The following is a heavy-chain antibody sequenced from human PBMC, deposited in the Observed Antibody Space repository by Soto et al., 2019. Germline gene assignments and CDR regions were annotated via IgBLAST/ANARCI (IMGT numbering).Heavy chain of an antibody. Sequence: GGSLRLSCAASGFSFSSYGMHWVRQAPGKGLEWVAVISNDGSDKYYADSVKGRFTISRDNSKNTLYLQTNSPRAEDTAVYYCAKDPAGYSGYGYFDYWGQGTLVTVSS. V-gene: IGHV3-30*18. CDR3: AKDPAGYSGYGYFDY. CDR1: GFSFSSYG. D-gene: IGHD5-12*01. J-gene: IGHJ4*02. CDR2: ISNDGSDK.